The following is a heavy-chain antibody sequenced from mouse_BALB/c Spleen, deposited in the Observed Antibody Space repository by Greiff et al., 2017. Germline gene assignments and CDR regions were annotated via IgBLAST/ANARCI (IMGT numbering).Heavy chain of an antibody. CDR3: ANGYYGYFDV. J-gene: IGHJ1*01. CDR2: IDPANGNT. CDR1: GFNIKDTY. D-gene: IGHD2-2*01. Sequence: VQLKQSGAELVKPGASVKLSCTASGFNIKDTYMHWVKQRPEQGLEWIGRIDPANGNTKYDPKFQGKATITADTSSNTAYLQLSSLTSEDTAVYYCANGYYGYFDVWGAGTTVTVSS. V-gene: IGHV14-3*02.